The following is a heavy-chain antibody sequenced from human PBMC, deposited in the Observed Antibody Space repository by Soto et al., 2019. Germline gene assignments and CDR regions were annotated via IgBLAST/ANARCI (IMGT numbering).Heavy chain of an antibody. V-gene: IGHV3-30-3*01. D-gene: IGHD1-1*01. CDR1: GFTFSYHA. Sequence: QGHLVESGGGVVQPGRSLRLSCSASGFTFSYHALNWVRQAPGKGLEWVAVISYDGDNKYIAESVKGRFTISRDNSKNTVSLQMNSLRTEDTAMYFCARGTTTSAFSAMDVWGQGTTVTVSS. J-gene: IGHJ6*02. CDR3: ARGTTTSAFSAMDV. CDR2: ISYDGDNK.